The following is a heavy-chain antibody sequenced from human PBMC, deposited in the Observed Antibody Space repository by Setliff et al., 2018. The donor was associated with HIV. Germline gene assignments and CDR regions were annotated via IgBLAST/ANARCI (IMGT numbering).Heavy chain of an antibody. CDR3: ARDRSGIAVAGPDAFDV. CDR1: GGSFRNYA. J-gene: IGHJ3*01. CDR2: IIPLLGTP. V-gene: IGHV1-69*06. Sequence: ASVKVSCKASGGSFRNYAINWVRQAPGQGLEWMGGIIPLLGTPNYAHKFQGRVTITADKYSSTVYMELSSLRSEDSAVFYCARDRSGIAVAGPDAFDVWGQGTMVTVSS. D-gene: IGHD6-19*01.